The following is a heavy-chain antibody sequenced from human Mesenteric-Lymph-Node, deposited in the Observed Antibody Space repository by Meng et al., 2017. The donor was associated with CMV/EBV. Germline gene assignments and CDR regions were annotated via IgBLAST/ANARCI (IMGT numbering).Heavy chain of an antibody. CDR1: GFTFSSYA. CDR2: ITGSGTVT. CDR3: ARAYSSSSGGFES. Sequence: GGSLRLSCAASGFTFSSYAMSWVRQAPGKGLEWVSTITGSGTVTYYADSVKGRFIISRDSSKNTLSLQMHSLRADDTAIYYCARAYSSSSGGFESWGQGTLVTVSS. V-gene: IGHV3-23*01. J-gene: IGHJ4*02. D-gene: IGHD6-6*01.